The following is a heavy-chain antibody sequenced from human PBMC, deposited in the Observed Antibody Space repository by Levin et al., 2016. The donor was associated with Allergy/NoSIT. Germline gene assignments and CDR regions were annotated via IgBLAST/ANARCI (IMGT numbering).Heavy chain of an antibody. J-gene: IGHJ4*02. CDR2: INPNSGGT. Sequence: WVRQAPGQGLEWMGWINPNSGGTNYAQKFQGWVTMTRDTSISTAYMELSRLRSDDTAVYYCARDGNIAVAGWGQGTLVTVSS. CDR3: ARDGNIAVAG. V-gene: IGHV1-2*04. D-gene: IGHD6-19*01.